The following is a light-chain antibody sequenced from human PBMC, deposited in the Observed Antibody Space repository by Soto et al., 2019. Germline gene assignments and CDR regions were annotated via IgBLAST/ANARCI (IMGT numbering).Light chain of an antibody. V-gene: IGKV3-20*01. CDR3: QQSVSSPWP. Sequence: GWTLTPGTLSLSPGERATLSCRASQSVTNSFLAWYQQKPGQAPRLLIYGASRRATGIPDRFTGSGSGTDFTLTISRLEPEDFTVYYCQQSVSSPWPFCQGANAAIK. CDR2: GAS. CDR1: QSVTNSF. J-gene: IGKJ1*01.